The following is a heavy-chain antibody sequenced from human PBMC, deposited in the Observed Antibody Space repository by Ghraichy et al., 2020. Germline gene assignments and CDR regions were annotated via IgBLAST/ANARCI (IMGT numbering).Heavy chain of an antibody. J-gene: IGHJ4*02. CDR1: GFTFSDYY. CDR2: ISSSSSYT. CDR3: AGGPDFDWLLPSFDY. V-gene: IGHV3-11*06. D-gene: IGHD3-9*01. Sequence: GGSLRLSCAASGFTFSDYYMSWIRQAPGKGLEWVSYISSSSSYTNYADSVKGRFTISRDNAKNSLYLQMNSLRAEDTAVYYCAGGPDFDWLLPSFDYWGQGTLVTVSS.